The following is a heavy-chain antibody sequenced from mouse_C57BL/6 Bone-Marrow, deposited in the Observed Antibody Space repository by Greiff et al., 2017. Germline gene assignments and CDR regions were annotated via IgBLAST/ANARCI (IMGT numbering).Heavy chain of an antibody. CDR2: IYPRSGNT. CDR3: GRRPEYCGSSYDY. J-gene: IGHJ2*01. Sequence: VQLQESGAELARPGASVKLSCKASGYTFTSYGISWVKQSTGQGLEWIGEIYPRSGNTYYNEKFKGKATLTADKSSSTAYMQLRSLTSEDSAVYFCGRRPEYCGSSYDYWGQGTTLTVSS. D-gene: IGHD1-1*01. V-gene: IGHV1-81*01. CDR1: GYTFTSYG.